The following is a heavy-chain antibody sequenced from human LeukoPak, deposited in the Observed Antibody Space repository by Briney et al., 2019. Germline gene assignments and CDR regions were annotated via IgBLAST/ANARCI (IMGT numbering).Heavy chain of an antibody. CDR3: AREGRPPLTTVTTFDY. D-gene: IGHD4-17*01. J-gene: IGHJ4*02. Sequence: ASVKVSCKASGYTFTSYGISWVRQAPGQGLEWMGWISAYNGNTNYAQKLQGRVTVTTDTSTSTAYMELRSLRSDDTAVYYCAREGRPPLTTVTTFDYWGQGTLVTVSS. CDR2: ISAYNGNT. CDR1: GYTFTSYG. V-gene: IGHV1-18*01.